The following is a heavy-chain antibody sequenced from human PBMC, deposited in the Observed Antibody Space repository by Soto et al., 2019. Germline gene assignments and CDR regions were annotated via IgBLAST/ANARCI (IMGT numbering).Heavy chain of an antibody. CDR3: ARRGAHIAAAAANWFYP. Sequence: GESLKISCKGSGYSFTSYWIGWVRQMPGKGLEWMGIIYPGDSDTRYSPSFQGQVTISADKSISTAYLQWSSLKASDTAMYYCARRGAHIAAAAANWFYPWGQGTLVTVSS. CDR1: GYSFTSYW. CDR2: IYPGDSDT. D-gene: IGHD6-13*01. V-gene: IGHV5-51*01. J-gene: IGHJ5*02.